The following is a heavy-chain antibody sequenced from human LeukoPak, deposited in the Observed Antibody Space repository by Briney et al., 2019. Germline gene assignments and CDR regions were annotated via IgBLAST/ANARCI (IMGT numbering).Heavy chain of an antibody. CDR2: IKPDGSDK. Sequence: PGGSLRLSCVGSGFSFRSHWVNWVRQSPGKGLEWVANIKPDGSDKYYVDSARGRFTVFRDNAKNSAFLQMNSLRAEDTAIYYCATISAQTFDIWGQGTLVSVSS. CDR1: GFSFRSHW. V-gene: IGHV3-7*01. CDR3: ATISAQTFDI. D-gene: IGHD5-24*01. J-gene: IGHJ3*02.